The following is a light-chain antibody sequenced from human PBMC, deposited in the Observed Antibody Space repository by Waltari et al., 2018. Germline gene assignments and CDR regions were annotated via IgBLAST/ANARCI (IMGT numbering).Light chain of an antibody. Sequence: QSALTQPPSVSGSPGQSVTISCTGTSSDVGTYNRVSWYQQPPGTAPTLMIYEVSNRPQGVPDRVSGAKSGNTASLTISGLQADDEADYYCSSYTRSSTYVFGTGTKVTVL. J-gene: IGLJ1*01. CDR3: SSYTRSSTYV. CDR2: EVS. CDR1: SSDVGTYNR. V-gene: IGLV2-18*02.